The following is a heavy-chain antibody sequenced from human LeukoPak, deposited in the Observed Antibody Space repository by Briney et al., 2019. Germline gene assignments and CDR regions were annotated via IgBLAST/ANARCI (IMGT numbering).Heavy chain of an antibody. CDR2: IKQDGSGK. J-gene: IGHJ6*02. CDR1: GFTFSSYW. CDR3: ARTYGSGSYVGMDV. D-gene: IGHD3-10*01. Sequence: GGSLRLSCAASGFTFSSYWMSWVRQAPGKGLEWVANIKQDGSGKYYVDSVKGRFTISRDNAKNSLYLQMNSLRAEDTAVYYCARTYGSGSYVGMDVWGQGTTVTVSS. V-gene: IGHV3-7*01.